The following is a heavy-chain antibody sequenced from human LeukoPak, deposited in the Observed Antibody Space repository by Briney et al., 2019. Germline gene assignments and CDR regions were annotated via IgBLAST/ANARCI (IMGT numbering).Heavy chain of an antibody. CDR2: IYYSKNT. D-gene: IGHD5-18*01. V-gene: IGHV4-39*01. CDR3: VSPRGFSYGYFDY. Sequence: SETLSLTCTVSGGSISSSSAYWGWIRQPPGKGLEWIGSIYYSKNTYYNPSLKSRVTISADTSKNQFSLTLGSVSATDTAVYYCVSPRGFSYGYFDYWGQGTLVTVSP. CDR1: GGSISSSSAY. J-gene: IGHJ4*02.